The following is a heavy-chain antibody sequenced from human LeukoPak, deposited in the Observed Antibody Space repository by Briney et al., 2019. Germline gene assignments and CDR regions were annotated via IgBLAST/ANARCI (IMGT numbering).Heavy chain of an antibody. CDR3: ASGYREQMGYYYYGMDV. CDR2: IKQDGSEK. CDR1: GFTFSSYW. D-gene: IGHD5-12*01. J-gene: IGHJ6*02. Sequence: GGSLRLPCAASGFTFSSYWMSWVRQAPGKGLEWVANIKQDGSEKYYVDSVKGRFTISRDNAKNSLYLQMNSLRAEDTAVYYCASGYREQMGYYYYGMDVWGQGTTVTVSS. V-gene: IGHV3-7*01.